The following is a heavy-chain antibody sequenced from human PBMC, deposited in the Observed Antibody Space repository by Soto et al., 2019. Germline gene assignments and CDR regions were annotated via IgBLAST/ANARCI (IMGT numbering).Heavy chain of an antibody. J-gene: IGHJ4*02. CDR1: GFTFSTYW. D-gene: IGHD1-26*01. CDR2: ISYDGSNK. CDR3: AKALPHGMVDDY. Sequence: PGGSLRLSCAASGFTFSTYWMHWIRQAPGKGLEWVAVISYDGSNKYYADSVKGRFTISRDNSKNTLYLQMNSLRAEDTAVYYCAKALPHGMVDDYWGQGTLATVSS. V-gene: IGHV3-30*18.